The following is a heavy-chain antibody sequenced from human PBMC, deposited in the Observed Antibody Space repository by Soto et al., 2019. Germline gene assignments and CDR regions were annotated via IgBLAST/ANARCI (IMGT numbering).Heavy chain of an antibody. CDR1: GGTFSTSS. CDR3: ARGHEYGGNSDALDI. CDR2: ILPIFGTA. Sequence: QVQLVQSGAEVKKPGSSMKVSCKASGGTFSTSSINWVRQAPGQRPEWMGNILPIFGTADYAQKFQDRVTITADKSTNTAYMELRSLFSEDTAVYYCARGHEYGGNSDALDIWGKGTVVTVSS. V-gene: IGHV1-69*14. D-gene: IGHD4-17*01. J-gene: IGHJ3*02.